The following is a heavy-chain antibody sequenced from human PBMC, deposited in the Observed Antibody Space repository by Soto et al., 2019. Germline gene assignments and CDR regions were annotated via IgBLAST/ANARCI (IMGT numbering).Heavy chain of an antibody. V-gene: IGHV3-30-3*01. CDR3: ARDPYRPLHDAFDI. D-gene: IGHD4-4*01. CDR2: ISYDGSNK. CDR1: GFTFSSYA. Sequence: GGSLRLSCAASGFTFSSYAMHWVRQAPGKGLEWVAVISYDGSNKYYADSVKGRFTISRDNSKNTLYLQMNSLRAEDTAVYYCARDPYRPLHDAFDIWGQGTMVTVSS. J-gene: IGHJ3*02.